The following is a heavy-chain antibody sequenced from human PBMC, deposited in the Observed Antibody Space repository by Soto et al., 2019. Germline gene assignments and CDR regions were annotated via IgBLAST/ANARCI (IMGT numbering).Heavy chain of an antibody. V-gene: IGHV4-34*01. CDR3: ARSILTYYDILTGYNWFDP. D-gene: IGHD3-9*01. CDR1: GGSFSGYY. J-gene: IGHJ5*02. CDR2: INHSGST. Sequence: QVQLQQWGAGLLKPSETLSLTCAVYGGSFSGYYWSWIRQPPGKGLEWIGEINHSGSTNYNPSLKGRVTISVDTSKNQFSLKLSSVTAADTAVYYCARSILTYYDILTGYNWFDPWGQGTLVTVSS.